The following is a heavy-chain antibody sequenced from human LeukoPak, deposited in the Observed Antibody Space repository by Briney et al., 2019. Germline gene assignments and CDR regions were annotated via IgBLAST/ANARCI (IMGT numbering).Heavy chain of an antibody. J-gene: IGHJ4*02. Sequence: EGSLRLSCAASGFTFSSYAMHWVRQAPGKGLECVAVISYDGSNKYYADSVKGRFTISRDNSKNTLYLQMNSLRAEDTAVYYCARVRNSGYAEAYYFDYWGQGTLVTVSS. D-gene: IGHD5-12*01. V-gene: IGHV3-30*04. CDR3: ARVRNSGYAEAYYFDY. CDR2: ISYDGSNK. CDR1: GFTFSSYA.